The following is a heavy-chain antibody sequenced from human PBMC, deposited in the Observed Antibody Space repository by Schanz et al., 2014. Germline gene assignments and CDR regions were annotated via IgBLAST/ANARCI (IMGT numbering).Heavy chain of an antibody. D-gene: IGHD2-8*02. CDR1: GGSISSATYY. CDR2: IYSRGSS. Sequence: QVQLQESGPGLVKPSQTLSLTCTVSGGSISSATYYWSWVRQPAGKGLEWIGRIYSRGSSTYNPSLKSRVTISIDTSNNQFSLKLSSVTAADTAVYYCARDSLRGATGGYGMDVWGQGTTVTVSS. CDR3: ARDSLRGATGGYGMDV. J-gene: IGHJ6*02. V-gene: IGHV4-61*02.